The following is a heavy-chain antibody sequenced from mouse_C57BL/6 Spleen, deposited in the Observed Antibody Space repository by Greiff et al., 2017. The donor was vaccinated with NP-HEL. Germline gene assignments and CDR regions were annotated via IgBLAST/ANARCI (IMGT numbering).Heavy chain of an antibody. CDR2: ISSGSSTI. D-gene: IGHD2-1*01. CDR3: ASLYPLDY. CDR1: GFTFSDYG. Sequence: EVQLVESGGGLVKPGGSLKLSCAASGFTFSDYGMHWIRQAPEKGLEWVAYISSGSSTIYYTDTVKGRFTISRDNAKNTLFLQMTSLRSEDTAMYYCASLYPLDYWGQGTTLTVSS. J-gene: IGHJ2*01. V-gene: IGHV5-17*01.